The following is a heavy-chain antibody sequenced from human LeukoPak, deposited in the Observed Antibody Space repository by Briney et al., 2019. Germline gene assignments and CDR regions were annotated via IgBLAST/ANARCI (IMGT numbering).Heavy chain of an antibody. CDR3: ARGWGSLDWFDP. J-gene: IGHJ5*02. Sequence: ASETLSLTCTVSGGSINNYYWSWIRQPPGKGLEWIGYIYYRGSTNYNPSLKSRVTFSVDTSKNQFSLKLNSVTAADTAVYYCARGWGSLDWFDPWGQGTLVTASS. D-gene: IGHD1-1*01. V-gene: IGHV4-59*01. CDR2: IYYRGST. CDR1: GGSINNYY.